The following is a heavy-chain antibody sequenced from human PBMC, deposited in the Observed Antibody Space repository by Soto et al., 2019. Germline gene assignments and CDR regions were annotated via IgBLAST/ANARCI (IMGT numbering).Heavy chain of an antibody. CDR1: GVPFSTYA. CDR3: ARGSHSPGIAVAGYYY. J-gene: IGHJ4*02. V-gene: IGHV1-69*13. D-gene: IGHD6-19*01. CDR2: IIPVFGTA. Sequence: SVKVSCKASGVPFSTYAISWVRQAPGQGLEWMGGIIPVFGTANYAQKFQGRVTITADESTTTAYLELSSLTSEDTAIYYCARGSHSPGIAVAGYYYWGQGTLVTVSS.